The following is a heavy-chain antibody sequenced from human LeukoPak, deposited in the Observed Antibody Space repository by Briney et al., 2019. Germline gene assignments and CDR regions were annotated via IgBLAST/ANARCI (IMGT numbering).Heavy chain of an antibody. V-gene: IGHV3-21*04. CDR1: GFTFISYS. D-gene: IGHD6-19*01. CDR3: AKGSSAWNEVFHFDY. CDR2: ISSSSTYI. J-gene: IGHJ4*02. Sequence: GGSLRLSCAASGFTFISYSVNWVRQAPGKGLEWVSSISSSSTYIYYADSVKGRFTISRDNAKNSLYLQMNSLRAEDMALYYCAKGSSAWNEVFHFDYWGQGTLVTVSS.